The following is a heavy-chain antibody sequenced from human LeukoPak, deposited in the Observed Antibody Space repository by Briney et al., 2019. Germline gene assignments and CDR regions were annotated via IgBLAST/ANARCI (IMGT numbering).Heavy chain of an antibody. V-gene: IGHV1-24*01. J-gene: IGHJ6*02. CDR1: GYTLTELS. CDR3: ATQGPDSYYLYGMDV. CDR2: FVPEDGET. Sequence: ASVQVSCQVSGYTLTELSIHWVRQAPGKGLEWMGGFVPEDGETIYAQKFQGRVTMTEDTSTDTAYMELSSLRSEDTAVYYCATQGPDSYYLYGMDVWGQGTTVTVSS.